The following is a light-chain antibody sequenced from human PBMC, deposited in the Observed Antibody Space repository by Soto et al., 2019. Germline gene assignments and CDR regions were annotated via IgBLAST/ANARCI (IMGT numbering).Light chain of an antibody. CDR2: NAS. CDR3: QQLFDSPIT. J-gene: IGKJ5*01. Sequence: ETVLTQSPATLSLSPGERATLSCRASESVSNSLAWYQHKPGQAPRLLIYNASNRATGIPARFSGSGSGTDFTLTISTLEPEDFATYYCQQLFDSPITFGQGTRLEIK. V-gene: IGKV3-11*01. CDR1: ESVSNS.